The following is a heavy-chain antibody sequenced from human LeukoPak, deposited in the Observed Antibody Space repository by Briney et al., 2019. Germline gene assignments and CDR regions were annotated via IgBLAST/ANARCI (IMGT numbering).Heavy chain of an antibody. CDR1: GGSISGYY. D-gene: IGHD2-8*01. J-gene: IGHJ5*02. CDR2: IYYSGST. V-gene: IGHV4-59*01. CDR3: ARVSTNGVSNWFDP. Sequence: PSETLSLTCSVSGGSISGYYWSWIRQPPGQGLEWIGYIYYSGSTNYNPSLKSRVTISVDTSKNQFSLNLSSVTAADTAVYYCARVSTNGVSNWFDPWGQGTLVTVSS.